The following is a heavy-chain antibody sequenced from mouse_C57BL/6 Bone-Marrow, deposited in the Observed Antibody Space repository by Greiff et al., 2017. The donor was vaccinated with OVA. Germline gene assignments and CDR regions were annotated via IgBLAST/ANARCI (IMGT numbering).Heavy chain of an antibody. CDR2: ILPGSGST. Sequence: QVQLQQSGAELMKPGASVKLSCKATGYTFTGYWIEWVKQRPGHGLEWIGEILPGSGSTNYNEKFKSKATLTVDKSSSTAYMQLSSLTSEDSAVYYCARYGNYWYFDVWGTGTTVTVSS. CDR3: ARYGNYWYFDV. J-gene: IGHJ1*03. CDR1: GYTFTGYW. D-gene: IGHD2-1*01. V-gene: IGHV1-9*01.